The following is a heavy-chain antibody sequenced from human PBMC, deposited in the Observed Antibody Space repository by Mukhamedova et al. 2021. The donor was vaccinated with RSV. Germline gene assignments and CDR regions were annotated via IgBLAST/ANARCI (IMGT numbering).Heavy chain of an antibody. CDR3: ARGQNLKSYILDY. CDR2: GGTNE. D-gene: IGHD3-10*01. J-gene: IGHJ4*02. Sequence: GGTNEYYADSVKGRFTISRDNSKNTLYLHMNSLRAEDTAVYFCARGQNLKSYILDYWGQGTLVTVSS. V-gene: IGHV3-33*01.